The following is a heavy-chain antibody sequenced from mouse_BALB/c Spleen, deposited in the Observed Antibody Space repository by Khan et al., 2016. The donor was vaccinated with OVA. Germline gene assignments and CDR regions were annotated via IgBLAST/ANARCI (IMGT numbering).Heavy chain of an antibody. J-gene: IGHJ2*01. V-gene: IGHV5-6-4*01. D-gene: IGHD1-1*01. Sequence: EVELVESGGDLVRPGGSLKLSCAASGFSFSSYSMSWVRQTPEKRLEWVATISSGGSYTYSPDSVKGRFTISRDNAKNTLYLKMSSLKSEDTALYYCTSHRGYYGSNPYFDYWGQGTTLTVSS. CDR2: ISSGGSYT. CDR3: TSHRGYYGSNPYFDY. CDR1: GFSFSSYS.